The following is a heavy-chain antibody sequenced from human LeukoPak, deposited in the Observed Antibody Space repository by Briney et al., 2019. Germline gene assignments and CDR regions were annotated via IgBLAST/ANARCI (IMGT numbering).Heavy chain of an antibody. Sequence: GGSLRLSCAASGFTFSTYWMNWVRQTPEKGLEWVAHIKQDGSEKYYVDSVKGRFTISRDSAKNSLFLQMNSLRVEDTAVYYCAGSLGPLTEYWGQGTLVTVSS. D-gene: IGHD7-27*01. J-gene: IGHJ4*02. CDR1: GFTFSTYW. CDR3: AGSLGPLTEY. V-gene: IGHV3-7*01. CDR2: IKQDGSEK.